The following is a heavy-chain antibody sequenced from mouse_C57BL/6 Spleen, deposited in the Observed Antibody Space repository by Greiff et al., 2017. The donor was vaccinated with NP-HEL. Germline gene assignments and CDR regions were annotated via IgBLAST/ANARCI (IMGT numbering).Heavy chain of an antibody. CDR3: APMVTGGYYAMDY. CDR1: GYTFTSYW. CDR2: IHPSDSDT. Sequence: QVQLQQPGAELVKPGASVKVSCKASGYTFTSYWMHWVKQRPGQGLEWIGRIHPSDSDTNYNQKFKGKATLTVDKSSSTAYMPLSSLTSEDSAVYYCAPMVTGGYYAMDYWGQGTSVTVSS. J-gene: IGHJ4*01. D-gene: IGHD2-2*01. V-gene: IGHV1-74*01.